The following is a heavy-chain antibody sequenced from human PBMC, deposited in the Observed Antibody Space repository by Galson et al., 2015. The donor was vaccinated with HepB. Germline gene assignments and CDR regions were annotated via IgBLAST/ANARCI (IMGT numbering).Heavy chain of an antibody. CDR1: GFNFSNYN. Sequence: SLRLSCAASGFNFSNYNMNWVRQAPGKRLEWVSSISSSSSYIYYADSVKGRFTTSRDNAKNSLYLQMNSLSAEDTAVYYCARDPPLGTPLDYWGQGTLVTVSS. D-gene: IGHD7-27*01. J-gene: IGHJ4*02. CDR2: ISSSSSYI. CDR3: ARDPPLGTPLDY. V-gene: IGHV3-21*01.